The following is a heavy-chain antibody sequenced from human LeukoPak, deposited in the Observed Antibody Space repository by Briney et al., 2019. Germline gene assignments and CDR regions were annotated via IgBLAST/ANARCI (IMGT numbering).Heavy chain of an antibody. Sequence: SETLSLTCTVSSGPISSYYWSWIRQPPGKGLEWIGYIYYSGSTNYNPSLKSRVTISVDTSKNQFSPKLSSVTAADTAVYYCARGPTQFDYWGQGTLVTVSS. J-gene: IGHJ4*02. CDR3: ARGPTQFDY. CDR2: IYYSGST. V-gene: IGHV4-59*01. CDR1: SGPISSYY.